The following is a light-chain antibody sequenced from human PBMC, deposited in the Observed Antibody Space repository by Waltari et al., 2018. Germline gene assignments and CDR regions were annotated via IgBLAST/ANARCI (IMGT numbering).Light chain of an antibody. CDR1: SSSIGAFA. V-gene: IGLV1-40*01. CDR3: QSYDNTGRGSVL. Sequence: SILTQPHSVSGAPGQRVIISCTGISSSIGAFAVTWYQVRPSAVPKLLIYGNSNRPSGVPDRFSASKSGTSASLVIAGLQPDDEAHYYCQSYDNTGRGSVLIGGGTQVTVL. J-gene: IGLJ2*01. CDR2: GNS.